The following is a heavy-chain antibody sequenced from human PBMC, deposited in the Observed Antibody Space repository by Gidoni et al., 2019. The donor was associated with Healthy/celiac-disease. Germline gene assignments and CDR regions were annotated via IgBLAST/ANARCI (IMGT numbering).Heavy chain of an antibody. D-gene: IGHD6-19*01. J-gene: IGHJ4*02. Sequence: EVQLLESGGGLVQPGGSLRLSCAASGFPFSSYAMSWVRQAPGKGLEWVSAISGSGGSTYYADSVKGRFTISRDNSKNTLYLQMNSLRAEDTAVYYCAKATKIAVAGRGYFDYWGQGTLVTVSS. CDR3: AKATKIAVAGRGYFDY. CDR2: ISGSGGST. V-gene: IGHV3-23*01. CDR1: GFPFSSYA.